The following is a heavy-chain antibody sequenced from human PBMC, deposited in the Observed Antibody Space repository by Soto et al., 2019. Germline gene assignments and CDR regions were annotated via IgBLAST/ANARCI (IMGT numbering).Heavy chain of an antibody. Sequence: GASVKVSCKASGYSCTSYWIGWVRQMPGKGLEWMGIIYPGDSDTRYSPSFQGQVTISADKSISTAYLQWSSLKASDTAIYYCARTAAAGKYYYGVDVWGQGTTVTVSS. CDR3: ARTAAAGKYYYGVDV. CDR1: GYSCTSYW. J-gene: IGHJ6*02. V-gene: IGHV5-51*03. CDR2: IYPGDSDT. D-gene: IGHD6-13*01.